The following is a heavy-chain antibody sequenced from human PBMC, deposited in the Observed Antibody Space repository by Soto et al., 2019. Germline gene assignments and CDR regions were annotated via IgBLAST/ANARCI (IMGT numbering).Heavy chain of an antibody. J-gene: IGHJ5*02. D-gene: IGHD3-3*01. CDR3: ARRITIFGVAMYNWFDT. CDR1: GGSISSSSYY. CDR2: IYYSGST. V-gene: IGHV4-39*01. Sequence: SETLSLTCTVSGGSISSSSYYWGWIRQPPGKGLEWIGSIYYSGSTYYNPSLKSRVTISVDTSKNQFSLKLSSVTAADTAVYYCARRITIFGVAMYNWFDTWGQGTLVTVSS.